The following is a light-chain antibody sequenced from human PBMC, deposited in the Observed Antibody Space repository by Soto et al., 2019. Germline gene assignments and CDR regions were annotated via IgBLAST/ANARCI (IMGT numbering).Light chain of an antibody. Sequence: QSAVTQPASVSASPGQSITISCTGTSSDIGAYNYVSWYQQHPGKAPKLMIYEVNNRPSGVSNRFSGSKSGSTASLTISGLQAEDEADYYCSSYTSTSTLAYVFGTGTKLTVL. CDR3: SSYTSTSTLAYV. J-gene: IGLJ1*01. CDR2: EVN. CDR1: SSDIGAYNY. V-gene: IGLV2-14*01.